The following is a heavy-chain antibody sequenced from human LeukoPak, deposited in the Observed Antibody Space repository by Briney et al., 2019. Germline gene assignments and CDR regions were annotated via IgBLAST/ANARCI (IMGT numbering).Heavy chain of an antibody. CDR1: GGSISSSSYY. CDR3: ARRVRHHSYYYYGMDV. CDR2: IYYSGST. Sequence: TSETLSLTCTVSGGSISSSSYYWGWIRQPPGKGLEWIGSIYYSGSTYYNPSLKSRVTISVDTSKNQFSLKLSSVTAADTAVYYCARRVRHHSYYYYGMDVWGRGTTVTVSS. J-gene: IGHJ6*02. V-gene: IGHV4-39*01. D-gene: IGHD4-23*01.